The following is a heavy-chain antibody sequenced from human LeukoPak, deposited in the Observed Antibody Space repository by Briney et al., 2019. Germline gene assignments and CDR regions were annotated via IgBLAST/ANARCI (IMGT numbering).Heavy chain of an antibody. D-gene: IGHD2-15*01. Sequence: PSETLSLTCTVSGGSISSYYWSWIRQPAGKGLECIGRIYSSGKTNYDPSLKSRVTMSVDTSNNQFSLKLSSVTAADTAVYYCARLEYCSGGSCYGDYWGQGILVTVSS. J-gene: IGHJ4*02. CDR3: ARLEYCSGGSCYGDY. CDR1: GGSISSYY. CDR2: IYSSGKT. V-gene: IGHV4-4*07.